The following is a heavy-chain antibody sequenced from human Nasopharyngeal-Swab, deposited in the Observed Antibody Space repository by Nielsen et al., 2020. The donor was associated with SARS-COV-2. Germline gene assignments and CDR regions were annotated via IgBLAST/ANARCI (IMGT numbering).Heavy chain of an antibody. CDR1: GFTFSNYW. CDR2: IKEDGSAK. CDR3: ARSLYYYYDSSGYSL. J-gene: IGHJ4*02. D-gene: IGHD3-22*01. V-gene: IGHV3-7*01. Sequence: GGSLRLSCADSGFTFSNYWMSWVRQAPGKGREWVANIKEDGSAKYYVDSVKGRFTISRDNAEKSLYLEMNSLRAEDTAVYYCARSLYYYYDSSGYSLWGQGTLVTVSS.